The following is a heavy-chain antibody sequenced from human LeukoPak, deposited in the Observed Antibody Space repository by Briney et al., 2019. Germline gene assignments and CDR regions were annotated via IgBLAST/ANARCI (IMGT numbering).Heavy chain of an antibody. CDR3: AKEVTMVRGVILDY. CDR2: ISGSGGST. D-gene: IGHD3-10*01. V-gene: IGHV3-23*01. CDR1: GFTFSSYA. J-gene: IGHJ4*02. Sequence: GGSLRLSCAASGFTFSSYAMSWVRQAPGKGLEWVSAISGSGGSTYYADSVKGRFTISRDNSRNTLYLQMNSLRAEDTAVYYCAKEVTMVRGVILDYWGQGTLVTVSS.